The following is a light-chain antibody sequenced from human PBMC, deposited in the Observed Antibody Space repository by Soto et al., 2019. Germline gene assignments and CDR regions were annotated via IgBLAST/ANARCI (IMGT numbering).Light chain of an antibody. CDR3: TSYTSSSTLDV. CDR2: EVS. J-gene: IGLJ1*01. V-gene: IGLV2-14*01. CDR1: SSDVGGYNY. Sequence: QSVLTQPASVSGSPGQSITISCTGTSSDVGGYNYVSWYQQHPGKAPKLIIYEVSNRPTGVSNRFSGSKSGHTASLTISGLQSEDEADYFCTSYTSSSTLDVFGTG.